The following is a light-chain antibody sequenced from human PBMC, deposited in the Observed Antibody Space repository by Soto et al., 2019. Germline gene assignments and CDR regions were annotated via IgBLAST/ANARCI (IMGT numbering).Light chain of an antibody. Sequence: DIQMTQSPSSLSASVGDRVTITCRASQNIIFYLNWYQQRIGKSPKLLIYAASNLQSGVPSRFSGSGSGTDFTLTISRLEPEDFAVYYCQQYGSSPTWTFGQGTKVDI. J-gene: IGKJ1*01. CDR2: AAS. V-gene: IGKV1-39*01. CDR1: QNIIFY. CDR3: QQYGSSPTWT.